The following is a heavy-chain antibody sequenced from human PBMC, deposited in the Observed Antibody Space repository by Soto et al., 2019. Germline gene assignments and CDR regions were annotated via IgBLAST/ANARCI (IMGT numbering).Heavy chain of an antibody. CDR1: GFTFSSSW. V-gene: IGHV3-74*01. Sequence: EVQLVESGGGLVQPGGSLRLSCAASGFTFSSSWMHWVRQGQGKGLVWVSRINGDGSNTNYADSVRGRFTISRDNAKNTVYLQMNSLRDEDTAVYYCARGIRNYYGTDVWGQGTTVTVSS. CDR2: INGDGSNT. J-gene: IGHJ6*02. CDR3: ARGIRNYYGTDV. D-gene: IGHD5-18*01.